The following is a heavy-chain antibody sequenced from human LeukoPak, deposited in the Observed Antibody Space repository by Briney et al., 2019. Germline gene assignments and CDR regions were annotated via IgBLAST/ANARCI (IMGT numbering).Heavy chain of an antibody. J-gene: IGHJ4*02. CDR1: GFTFTSYS. V-gene: IGHV3-23*01. D-gene: IGHD3-22*01. Sequence: GGSLRLSCAASGFTFTSYSMNWVRQAPGKGLEWVSTISGGGGSTYYADSVKGRFTISRDNSKNTLYLQMNSPRAEDTAVYYCAGLGDSSGYLDYWGQGTLVTVSS. CDR2: ISGGGGST. CDR3: AGLGDSSGYLDY.